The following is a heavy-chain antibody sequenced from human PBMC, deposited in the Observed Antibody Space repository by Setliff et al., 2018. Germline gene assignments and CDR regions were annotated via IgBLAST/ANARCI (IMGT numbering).Heavy chain of an antibody. CDR1: GYTFTRYG. CDR2: ISVYNSNT. Sequence: ASVKVSCKASGYTFTRYGISWVRQAPGQGLEWMGWISVYNSNTNYAEKLRGRVTMTTDTSTSTAYVELRSLTSDDTAVYYCARVPRLEWLLPTFDSWGQGTLVTVSS. CDR3: ARVPRLEWLLPTFDS. D-gene: IGHD3-3*01. J-gene: IGHJ4*02. V-gene: IGHV1-18*01.